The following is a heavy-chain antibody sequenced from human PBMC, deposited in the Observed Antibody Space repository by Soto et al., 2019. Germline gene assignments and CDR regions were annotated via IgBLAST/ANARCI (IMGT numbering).Heavy chain of an antibody. CDR1: GYTFTSYG. CDR3: ARDKGDGSGSYYGY. V-gene: IGHV1-18*01. J-gene: IGHJ4*02. Sequence: QVQLVQSGAELKKPGASVKVSCKASGYTFTSYGINWVRQAPGQGLGWMGWISAYNGNTNYAQKLQGRVTMTTDTATSTAYMELRSLRSDDTAVYYCARDKGDGSGSYYGYWGQGTLVTVSS. CDR2: ISAYNGNT. D-gene: IGHD3-10*01.